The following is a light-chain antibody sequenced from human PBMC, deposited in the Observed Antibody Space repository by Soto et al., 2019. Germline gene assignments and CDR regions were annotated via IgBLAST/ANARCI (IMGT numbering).Light chain of an antibody. CDR1: TGAVTTAYY. CDR3: LLYHGGAQHVV. CDR2: STS. Sequence: QAVVTQEPSLTVSPGGTVTLTCASSTGAVTTAYYPNWFQQKPGQAPTALIYSTSNKHSWTPARFSGSLLGGKAALTLSGVQPEDEADYYCLLYHGGAQHVVFGGGTKLTVL. V-gene: IGLV7-43*01. J-gene: IGLJ2*01.